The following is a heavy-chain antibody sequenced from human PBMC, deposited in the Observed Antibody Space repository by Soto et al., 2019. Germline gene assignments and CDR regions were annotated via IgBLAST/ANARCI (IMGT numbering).Heavy chain of an antibody. D-gene: IGHD6-6*01. CDR2: IYPGDSDT. CDR3: AAYSSSSGRQSDY. Sequence: PGESLKISCKGSGYSFTSYWIGWVRQMPGKGLEWMGIIYPGDSDTRYSPSFQGQVTISADKSISTAYLQWSSLKASDTAMYYCAAYSSSSGRQSDYWGQGTLVTVSS. CDR1: GYSFTSYW. J-gene: IGHJ4*02. V-gene: IGHV5-51*01.